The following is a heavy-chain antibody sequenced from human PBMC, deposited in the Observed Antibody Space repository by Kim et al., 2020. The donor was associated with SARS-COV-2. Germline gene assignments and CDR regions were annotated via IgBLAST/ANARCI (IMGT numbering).Heavy chain of an antibody. V-gene: IGHV4-59*08. CDR3: ARHEGSCCFDY. Sequence: SETLSLTCTVSGGSINSYYWSWIRQPPGKGLEWIGYIYYSGSTNYNPSLKSRVTISVDTSKNQFSLKLSSVAAPDTAVYYCARHEGSCCFDYWGQGTLVTVSS. D-gene: IGHD2-15*01. CDR1: GGSINSYY. J-gene: IGHJ4*02. CDR2: IYYSGST.